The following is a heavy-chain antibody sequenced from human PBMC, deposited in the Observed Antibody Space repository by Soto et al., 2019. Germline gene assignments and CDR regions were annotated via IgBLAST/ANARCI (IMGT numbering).Heavy chain of an antibody. D-gene: IGHD2-21*02. V-gene: IGHV4-39*01. CDR3: ARQRTSAVTQAYFDV. J-gene: IGHJ4*02. Sequence: PSAPLSVTPPVARNTISAGISNPRCFRQHPGKGLEWIGSIYYSGSTYNNPSLRSRVSMSIDTSKDQFSLKLKSVTAADTALYFCARQRTSAVTQAYFDVWGPGSLVT. CDR1: RNTISAGISN. CDR2: IYYSGST.